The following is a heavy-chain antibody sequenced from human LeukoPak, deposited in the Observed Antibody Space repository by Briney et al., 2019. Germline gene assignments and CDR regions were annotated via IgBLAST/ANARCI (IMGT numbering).Heavy chain of an antibody. CDR2: IYHSGST. Sequence: SETLSLTCAVSGYSISSGYYWGRIRQPPGKGLEWIGSIYHSGSTYYNPSLKSRVTISVDTSKNQFSLKLSSVTAADTAVYYCAKSEQQLGPRRWFDPWGQGTLVTVSS. V-gene: IGHV4-38-2*01. D-gene: IGHD6-13*01. CDR3: AKSEQQLGPRRWFDP. CDR1: GYSISSGYY. J-gene: IGHJ5*02.